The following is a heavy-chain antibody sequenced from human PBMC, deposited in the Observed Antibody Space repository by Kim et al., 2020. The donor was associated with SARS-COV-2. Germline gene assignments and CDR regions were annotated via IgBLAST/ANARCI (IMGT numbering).Heavy chain of an antibody. CDR3: ARVTHYYGSGSYDY. CDR2: IGTAGDT. Sequence: GGSLRLSCAASGFTFSSYDMHWVRQATGKGLEWVSAIGTAGDTYYPGSVKGRFTISRENAQNSLYLQMNSLRAGDTAVYYCARVTHYYGSGSYDYWGQGTLVTVSS. CDR1: GFTFSSYD. V-gene: IGHV3-13*01. J-gene: IGHJ4*02. D-gene: IGHD3-10*01.